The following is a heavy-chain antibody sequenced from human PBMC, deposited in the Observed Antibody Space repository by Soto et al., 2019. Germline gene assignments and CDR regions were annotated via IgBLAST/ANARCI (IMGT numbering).Heavy chain of an antibody. CDR1: GYTFTSYD. CDR3: ARGEAGYCSGGSCYYYYYYMDV. V-gene: IGHV1-8*01. CDR2: MNPNSGNT. D-gene: IGHD2-15*01. J-gene: IGHJ6*03. Sequence: ASVKVSCKASGYTFTSYDINWVRQATGQGLEWMGWMNPNSGNTGYAQKFQGRVTMTRNTSISTAYMELSSLRSEDTAVYYCARGEAGYCSGGSCYYYYYYMDVWGKGTTVTVSS.